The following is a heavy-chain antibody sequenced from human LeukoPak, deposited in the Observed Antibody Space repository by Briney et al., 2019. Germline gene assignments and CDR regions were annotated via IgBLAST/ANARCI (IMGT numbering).Heavy chain of an antibody. Sequence: SETLSLTCAVSGASIRSSGSFWGWFRQPPGKGLELLGTISHSGTTYYNPSLKSRVTISTDTSKNNFSLKLTSVTAADTAVYYCARRITGILAPFDYWAQGTLVTVSS. D-gene: IGHD1-20*01. J-gene: IGHJ4*02. CDR2: ISHSGTT. CDR1: GASIRSSGSF. CDR3: ARRITGILAPFDY. V-gene: IGHV4-39*07.